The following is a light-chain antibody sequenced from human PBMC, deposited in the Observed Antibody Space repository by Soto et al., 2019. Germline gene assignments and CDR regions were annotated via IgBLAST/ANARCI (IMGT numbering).Light chain of an antibody. CDR2: EVT. Sequence: QSVLTQPASVSGSPGQSIAISCTGTSGDVGGYDYVSWYQQHPDKAPKLMIYEVTKRPSWVSNRFSGSKSGNTASLTISGLQPEDEADYYCSSHTSSSTRVFGSGTKLTVL. CDR1: SGDVGGYDY. CDR3: SSHTSSSTRV. V-gene: IGLV2-14*01. J-gene: IGLJ1*01.